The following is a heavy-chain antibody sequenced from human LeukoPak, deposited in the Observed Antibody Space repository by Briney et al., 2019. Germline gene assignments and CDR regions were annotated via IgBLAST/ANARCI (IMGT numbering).Heavy chain of an antibody. D-gene: IGHD3-22*01. V-gene: IGHV3-74*01. CDR1: GFTFSSYW. Sequence: GGSLRLSCAASGFTFSSYWMHWVRQAPGKGLVWVSRINSGGSGTTYADSVKGRFTISRDNAKNTLYLQMNSLKTEDTAVYYCARVDYDSRSRAFDIWGQGTMVTVSS. CDR2: INSGGSGT. CDR3: ARVDYDSRSRAFDI. J-gene: IGHJ3*02.